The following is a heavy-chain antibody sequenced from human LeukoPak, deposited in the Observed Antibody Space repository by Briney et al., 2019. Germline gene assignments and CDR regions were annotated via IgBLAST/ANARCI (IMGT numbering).Heavy chain of an antibody. V-gene: IGHV3-73*01. D-gene: IGHD1-26*01. Sequence: PGGSLRLSCAASGFTFSGSAMHWVRQASGKGLEWVGRIRSKANSYATAYAASVKGRFTISRDDSKNTAYLQMNSLKTEDTAVYYCARDRSRGAFDIWGQGTMVTVSS. J-gene: IGHJ3*02. CDR2: IRSKANSYAT. CDR1: GFTFSGSA. CDR3: ARDRSRGAFDI.